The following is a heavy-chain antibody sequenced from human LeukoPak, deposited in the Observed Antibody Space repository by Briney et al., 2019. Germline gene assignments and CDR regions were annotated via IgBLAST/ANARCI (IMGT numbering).Heavy chain of an antibody. CDR3: AREYDYSNYLFGMDV. V-gene: IGHV4-59*12. CDR1: GGSISSYY. CDR2: IYYSGST. J-gene: IGHJ6*02. D-gene: IGHD4-11*01. Sequence: SETLSLTCTVSGGSISSYYWSWIRQPPGKGLEWIGYIYYSGSTNYNPSLKSRVTISVDTSKNQFSLKLSSVTAADTAVYYCAREYDYSNYLFGMDVWGQGTTVTVSS.